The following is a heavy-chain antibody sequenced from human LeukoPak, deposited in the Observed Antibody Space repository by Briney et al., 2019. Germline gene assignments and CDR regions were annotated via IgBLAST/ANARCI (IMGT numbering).Heavy chain of an antibody. V-gene: IGHV3-21*01. CDR1: GFTFSSYS. J-gene: IGHJ4*02. CDR3: ARGGVWQQLVDY. Sequence: GGSLRLACAASGFTFSSYSMNWVSQAPGKGLEGVASISSSSSYIYYADSVKGRFTISRDNAKNSLYLQMNSLRAEDTAVYYCARGGVWQQLVDYWGQGTLVTVSS. D-gene: IGHD6-13*01. CDR2: ISSSSSYI.